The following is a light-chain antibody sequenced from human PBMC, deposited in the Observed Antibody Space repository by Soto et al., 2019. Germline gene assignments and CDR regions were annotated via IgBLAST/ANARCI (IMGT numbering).Light chain of an antibody. CDR3: GAGATSLGGGRV. CDR1: SSNIGHNF. Sequence: QSVLTQPPSVSAAPGQTVTIACSGSSSNIGHNFVSWYQQLPGAAPQLIIYDNDKRPSGIPDRFSGANSGASATLAIAGLQTGDESDDYCGAGATSLGGGRVFGEETKLTVL. J-gene: IGLJ3*02. V-gene: IGLV1-51*01. CDR2: DND.